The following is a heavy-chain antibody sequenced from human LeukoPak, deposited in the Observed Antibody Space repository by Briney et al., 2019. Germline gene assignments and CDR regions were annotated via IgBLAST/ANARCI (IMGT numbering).Heavy chain of an antibody. D-gene: IGHD1-26*01. Sequence: GGSLRLSCAASGFTFSTYAIHWVRQTPGKGLEWVAVISYDGSYKYYAYSVEGRFTISRDNSKNTLYLQMNSLRAEDTAVYYCARDEWELLFDYWGQGTLVTVSS. CDR2: ISYDGSYK. V-gene: IGHV3-30-3*01. CDR1: GFTFSTYA. CDR3: ARDEWELLFDY. J-gene: IGHJ4*02.